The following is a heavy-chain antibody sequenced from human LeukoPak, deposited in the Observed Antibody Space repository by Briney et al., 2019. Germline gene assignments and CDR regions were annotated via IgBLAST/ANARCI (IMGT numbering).Heavy chain of an antibody. CDR1: GFTVSSTY. CDR3: ASPAVKRKAGATKYYFDY. CDR2: IYIGGST. Sequence: GGSLRLSCAASGFTVSSTYTSWVRQAPGKGLGWVSFIYIGGSTYYPGSVKGQFTISKQTAKTSSSLHTTSLRAAHPAVYYCASPAVKRKAGATKYYFDYWGQGTLVTVSS. J-gene: IGHJ4*01. V-gene: IGHV3-53*01. D-gene: IGHD1-26*01.